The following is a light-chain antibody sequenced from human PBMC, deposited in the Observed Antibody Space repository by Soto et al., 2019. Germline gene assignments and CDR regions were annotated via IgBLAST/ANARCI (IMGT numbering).Light chain of an antibody. J-gene: IGKJ1*01. CDR2: GAS. Sequence: EIVMTQSPATLSVSLGERATLSCRASQSVRINLAWYQQKPGQAPRLLIYGASTRATAIPARFSGSGSGTEFTLTITSLQSEDFAVYYCQHYNIWPPWTFGQGTKVEIK. CDR1: QSVRIN. V-gene: IGKV3-15*01. CDR3: QHYNIWPPWT.